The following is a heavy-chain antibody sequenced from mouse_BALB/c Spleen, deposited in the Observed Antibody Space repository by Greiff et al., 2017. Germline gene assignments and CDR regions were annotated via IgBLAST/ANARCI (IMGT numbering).Heavy chain of an antibody. J-gene: IGHJ4*01. CDR1: GFSLTSYG. CDR3: AREATVVADYYAMDY. Sequence: VHLVESGPGLVAPSQSLSITCTVSGFSLTSYGVHWVRQPPGKGLEWLGVIWAGGSTNYNSALMSRLSISKDNSKSQVFLKMNSLQTDDTAMYYCAREATVVADYYAMDYWGQGTSVTVSS. D-gene: IGHD1-1*01. V-gene: IGHV2-9*02. CDR2: IWAGGST.